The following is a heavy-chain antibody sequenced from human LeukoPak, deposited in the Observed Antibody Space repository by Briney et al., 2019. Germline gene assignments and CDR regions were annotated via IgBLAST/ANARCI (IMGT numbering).Heavy chain of an antibody. V-gene: IGHV4-59*01. D-gene: IGHD3-10*01. J-gene: IGHJ6*03. CDR3: ARTTMVRGTYYMDV. CDR1: GGSISSYY. CDR2: IYYSGYT. Sequence: SETLSLTCTVSGGSISSYYWSWIRQPPGKGLEWRGYIYYSGYTNYNPSLKSRLTISVDTSKNQFSLKLSSETAADTAVYYCARTTMVRGTYYMDVWGKGTTVTISS.